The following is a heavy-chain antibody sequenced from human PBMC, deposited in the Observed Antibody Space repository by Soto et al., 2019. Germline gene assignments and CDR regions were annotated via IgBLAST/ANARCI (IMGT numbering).Heavy chain of an antibody. CDR1: GFSLSTSGVG. CDR2: IYWDDDK. J-gene: IGHJ4*02. CDR3: AHRRVSLIRPRPLFDY. V-gene: IGHV2-5*02. Sequence: SGPTLVNPTQTLTLTCTLSGFSLSTSGVGVGWIRQPPGKALEWLALIYWDDDKRYSPSLKSRLTITKDTSKNQVVLTMTNMDPVDTATYYCAHRRVSLIRPRPLFDYWGQGTLVTVSS.